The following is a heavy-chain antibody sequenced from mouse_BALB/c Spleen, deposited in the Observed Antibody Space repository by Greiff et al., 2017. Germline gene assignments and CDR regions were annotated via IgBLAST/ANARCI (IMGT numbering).Heavy chain of an antibody. V-gene: IGHV1-52*01. D-gene: IGHD2-4*01. CDR3: TRKGDYVWFAC. J-gene: IGHJ3*01. CDR1: GYTFTSYW. Sequence: QVQLQQPGAELVRPGASVKLSCKASGYTFTSYWLNWVKQTPEQGLEWIGRIAPYDSETHYNQKFKDKAILTVDKSTSTAYMQLSSLTSEDAAIYYCTRKGDYVWFACWGQGTLVTVS. CDR2: IAPYDSET.